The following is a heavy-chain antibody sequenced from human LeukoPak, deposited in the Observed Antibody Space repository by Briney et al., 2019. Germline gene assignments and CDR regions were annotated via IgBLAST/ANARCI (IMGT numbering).Heavy chain of an antibody. CDR1: GFTFSSYA. CDR2: ISYDGSNK. Sequence: PGGSLRLSCAASGFTFSSYAMHWVRQAPGKGLEWVAVISYDGSNKYYADSVKGRFTISRDNSKNTLYLQMNSLRAEDAAVYYCARDKAGSGGIFDYWGQGTLVTVSS. V-gene: IGHV3-30-3*01. J-gene: IGHJ4*02. CDR3: ARDKAGSGGIFDY. D-gene: IGHD2-15*01.